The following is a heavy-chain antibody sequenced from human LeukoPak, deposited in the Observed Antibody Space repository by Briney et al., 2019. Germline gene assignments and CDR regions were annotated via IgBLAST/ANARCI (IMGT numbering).Heavy chain of an antibody. CDR3: AKDTTPGWPGFDP. Sequence: GGSLRLSCAASGFTFSSYSMNWVRQAPGKGLEWVSSISSSNSHIYYADSVKGRFTISRDNSKNTLYLQMNSLRAEDTAVYYCAKDTTPGWPGFDPWGQGTLVTVSS. J-gene: IGHJ5*02. CDR1: GFTFSSYS. D-gene: IGHD1-1*01. CDR2: ISSSNSHI. V-gene: IGHV3-21*04.